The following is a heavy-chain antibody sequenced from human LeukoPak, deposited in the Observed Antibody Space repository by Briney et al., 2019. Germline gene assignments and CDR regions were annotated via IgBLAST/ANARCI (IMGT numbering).Heavy chain of an antibody. J-gene: IGHJ1*01. Sequence: SETLSLTCAVSGASITNDNWWSWVRQTPGKGLEWIGEIYHSGSTSYIPSLKNRVTISVDKSNNRFSLRLTSVTAADTAMYYCAANGWYCLDHWGQGALVTVS. CDR1: GASITNDNW. CDR3: AANGWYCLDH. CDR2: IYHSGST. V-gene: IGHV4-4*02. D-gene: IGHD6-19*01.